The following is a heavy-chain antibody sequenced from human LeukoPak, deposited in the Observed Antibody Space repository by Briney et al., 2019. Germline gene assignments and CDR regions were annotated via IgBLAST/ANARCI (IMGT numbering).Heavy chain of an antibody. D-gene: IGHD3/OR15-3a*01. CDR2: IYYSGST. V-gene: IGHV4-59*12. Sequence: PSETLSLTCTVSGGSISSYYWSWIRQPPGKGLEWIGYIYYSGSTNYNPSLKSRVTISVDRSKNQFSLKLSSVTAADTAVYYCARVDYWFDPWGQGTLVTVSS. CDR1: GGSISSYY. CDR3: ARVDYWFDP. J-gene: IGHJ5*02.